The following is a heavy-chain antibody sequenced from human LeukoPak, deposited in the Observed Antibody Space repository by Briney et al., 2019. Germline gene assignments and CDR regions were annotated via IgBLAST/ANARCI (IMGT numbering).Heavy chain of an antibody. V-gene: IGHV4-59*12. CDR1: GGSISSYY. CDR3: ARGRGRHYDSSGYYYFDY. Sequence: SETLSLTCTVSGGSISSYYWSWIRQPPGKGLEWIGCIYYSGSTNYNPSLKSRVTISVDRSKNQFSLKLSSVTAADTAVYYCARGRGRHYDSSGYYYFDYWGQGTLVTVSS. CDR2: IYYSGST. D-gene: IGHD3-22*01. J-gene: IGHJ4*02.